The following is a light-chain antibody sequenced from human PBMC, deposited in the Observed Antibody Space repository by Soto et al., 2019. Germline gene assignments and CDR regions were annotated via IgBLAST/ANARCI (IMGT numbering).Light chain of an antibody. Sequence: QSVLAQPASVSGSPGQSITISCTGTSSDVGNYKYVSWYQQHPGKAPKLMIYEVSNRPSGVSNRFSGSKSGNTASLTISGLQAEDETDYYCFSYTRSGTYVFGNGTKLTV. CDR3: FSYTRSGTYV. J-gene: IGLJ1*01. CDR1: SSDVGNYKY. CDR2: EVS. V-gene: IGLV2-14*01.